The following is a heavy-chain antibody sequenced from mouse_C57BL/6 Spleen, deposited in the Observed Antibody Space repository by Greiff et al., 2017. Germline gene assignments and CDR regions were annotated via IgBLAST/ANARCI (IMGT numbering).Heavy chain of an antibody. CDR1: GYAFSSYW. J-gene: IGHJ2*01. CDR2: IYPGDGDT. V-gene: IGHV1-80*01. D-gene: IGHD2-1*01. CDR3: ARSRGNYVFDY. Sequence: QVQLQQSGAELVKPGASVKISCKASGYAFSSYWMNWVKQRPGKGLEWIGQIYPGDGDTNSNGKFKGKATLTADKSSSTAYMQLSSLTSKDSAVYFCARSRGNYVFDYWGQGTTLTVSS.